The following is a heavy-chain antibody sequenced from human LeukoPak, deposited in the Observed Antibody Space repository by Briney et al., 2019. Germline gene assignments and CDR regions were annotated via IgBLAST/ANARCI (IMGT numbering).Heavy chain of an antibody. CDR3: ARDRGDYYFDY. V-gene: IGHV1-2*04. Sequence: ASVKVSCKASGYTFTCYYMHWVRQAPGQGLEWMGWINPNSGGTNYAQRFQGWVTMTRDTSISTAYMELSRLRSDDTAVYYCARDRGDYYFDYWGQGTLVTVSS. D-gene: IGHD3-10*01. CDR2: INPNSGGT. J-gene: IGHJ4*02. CDR1: GYTFTCYY.